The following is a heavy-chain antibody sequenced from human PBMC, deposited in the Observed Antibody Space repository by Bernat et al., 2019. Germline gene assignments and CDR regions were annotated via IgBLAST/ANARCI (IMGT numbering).Heavy chain of an antibody. CDR2: ISYDGSNK. J-gene: IGHJ4*02. V-gene: IGHV3-30*18. D-gene: IGHD6-13*01. CDR3: AKSTAAAQRGSFDY. CDR1: GFTFSSYG. Sequence: QAQLVESGGGVVQPGRSLRLSCAASGFTFSSYGMHWVRQAPGKGLEWVAVISYDGSNKYYADSVKGRFTISRDNSKNTLYLQMNSLRAEDTAVYYCAKSTAAAQRGSFDYWGQGTLVTVSS.